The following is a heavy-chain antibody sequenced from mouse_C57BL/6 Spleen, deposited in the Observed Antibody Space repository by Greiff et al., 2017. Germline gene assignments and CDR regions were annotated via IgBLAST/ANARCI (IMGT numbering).Heavy chain of an antibody. Sequence: EVKLMESGGGLVKPGGSLKLSCAASGFTFSSYAMSWVRQTPEKRLEWVATISDGGSYTYYPDNVKGRFTISRDNAKNNLYLQMSHLKSEDTAMYYCASGSSYYYAMDYWGQGTSVTVSS. J-gene: IGHJ4*01. CDR2: ISDGGSYT. D-gene: IGHD1-1*01. V-gene: IGHV5-4*03. CDR1: GFTFSSYA. CDR3: ASGSSYYYAMDY.